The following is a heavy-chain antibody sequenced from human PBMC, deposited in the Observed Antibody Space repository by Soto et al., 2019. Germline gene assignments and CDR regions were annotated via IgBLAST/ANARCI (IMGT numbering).Heavy chain of an antibody. CDR1: GLTFSSYS. CDR2: ISSRSSDI. V-gene: IGHV3-21*01. J-gene: IGHJ6*02. CDR3: AREVVTMVRGVIITGYYGMDV. Sequence: EVQLVESGGGLVKPGGSLRLSCAASGLTFSSYSMNWVRQAPGKRLEWVSSISSRSSDIYYADSVKGRFTISRDNDKKSLYLQMTSLRAEDTAVYYCAREVVTMVRGVIITGYYGMDVWGQGTTVTVSS. D-gene: IGHD3-10*01.